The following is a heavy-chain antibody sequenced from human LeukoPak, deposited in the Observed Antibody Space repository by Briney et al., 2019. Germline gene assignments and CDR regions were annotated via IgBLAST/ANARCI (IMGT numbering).Heavy chain of an antibody. V-gene: IGHV3-30*18. J-gene: IGHJ4*02. D-gene: IGHD3-9*01. CDR2: ISYDGSNK. CDR1: GFTFSSYG. CDR3: AKAFYDILTGFPN. Sequence: GRSLRLSCAASGFTFSSYGMHWVRQAPGKGQDWAAVISYDGSNKYYADSVKGRFTISRDNSKNTLYLQMNSLRAEDTAVYYCAKAFYDILTGFPNWGQGTLVTVSS.